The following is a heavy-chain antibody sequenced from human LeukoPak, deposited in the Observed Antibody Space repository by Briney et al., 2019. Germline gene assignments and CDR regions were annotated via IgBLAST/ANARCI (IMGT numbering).Heavy chain of an antibody. CDR1: GFTLSSYA. Sequence: GGSLTLSCALSGFTLSSYAMQWVRQAPGKGLEYVSAISRNGSSTYYANSVKGRFTISRDNSKKTLYLQMGSLRAEDMAVYYCARDRTSSSWENYYYYYRDVWGKGTTVTVSS. D-gene: IGHD6-13*01. V-gene: IGHV3-64*01. CDR2: ISRNGSST. CDR3: ARDRTSSSWENYYYYYRDV. J-gene: IGHJ6*03.